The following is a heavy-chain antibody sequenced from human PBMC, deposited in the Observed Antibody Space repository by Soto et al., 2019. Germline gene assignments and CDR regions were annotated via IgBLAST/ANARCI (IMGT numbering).Heavy chain of an antibody. Sequence: ASVKVSCKASGFSFTGYYIHWLRQAPGQGLEWMGWINAHSGGTEYAQKFQGRVTLTRDTSIATAYLTLTSLTSDDTALYYCAKDLTRQLAYWLDPWGQGTQVTVAS. CDR2: INAHSGGT. J-gene: IGHJ5*02. D-gene: IGHD6-6*01. CDR1: GFSFTGYY. CDR3: AKDLTRQLAYWLDP. V-gene: IGHV1-2*02.